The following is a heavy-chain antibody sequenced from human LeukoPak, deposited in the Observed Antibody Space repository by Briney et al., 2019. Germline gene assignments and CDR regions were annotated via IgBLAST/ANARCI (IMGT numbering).Heavy chain of an antibody. D-gene: IGHD3-3*01. CDR2: MNPNSGNT. CDR1: GYTFTSYD. Sequence: ASVKVSCKASGYTFTSYDINWVRQATGQGLEWMGWMNPNSGNTSYAQKFQGRVTITRNTSISTAYMELSSLRSEDTAVYYCARPARGYYDFWSGYYLVVWGQGTLVTVSS. CDR3: ARPARGYYDFWSGYYLVV. V-gene: IGHV1-8*03. J-gene: IGHJ4*02.